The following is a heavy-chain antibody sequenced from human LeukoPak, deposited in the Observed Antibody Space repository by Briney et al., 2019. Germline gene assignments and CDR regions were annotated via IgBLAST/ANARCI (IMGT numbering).Heavy chain of an antibody. D-gene: IGHD3-3*01. J-gene: IGHJ4*02. CDR1: GYTFTGYY. V-gene: IGHV1-2*02. CDR3: ARGPGNHYDFWSGYYG. CDR2: INPNSGGT. Sequence: GASVKVSCKASGYTFTGYYMHWVRQAPGQGLEWMGWINPNSGGTNYAQKFQARVTMTRDTSISTANMEMSRLRSDDTAVYYCARGPGNHYDFWSGYYGWGQGTLVTVSS.